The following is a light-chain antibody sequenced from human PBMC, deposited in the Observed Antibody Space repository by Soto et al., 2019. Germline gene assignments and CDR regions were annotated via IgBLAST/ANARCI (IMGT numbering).Light chain of an antibody. V-gene: IGKV3-11*01. J-gene: IGKJ5*01. Sequence: EIVLTQSPATLSLSPGERATLSCRASQSVSSDLAWYQQKPGQAPRLLIYDASNRAIGIPARCSASGSGTDFTLTISRLEPEDFAVYYCQQRYNWPPITFGQGTRLE. CDR1: QSVSSD. CDR3: QQRYNWPPIT. CDR2: DAS.